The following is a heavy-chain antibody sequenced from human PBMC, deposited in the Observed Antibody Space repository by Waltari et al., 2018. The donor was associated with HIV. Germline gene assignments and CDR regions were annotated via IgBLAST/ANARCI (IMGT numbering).Heavy chain of an antibody. J-gene: IGHJ6*02. CDR2: IKDDGSEK. Sequence: EVQLMESGGGVAQSGWSLILSSAASGITFTTSWLGWVRQTPGKGLEWVAYIKDDGSEKYYMGSVKGRFTISRDNAKNSMFLQMNSLRAEDTAVYYCARIGTFPHNYAIDFWGQGTTVTVSS. CDR1: GITFTTSW. D-gene: IGHD1-26*01. CDR3: ARIGTFPHNYAIDF. V-gene: IGHV3-7*01.